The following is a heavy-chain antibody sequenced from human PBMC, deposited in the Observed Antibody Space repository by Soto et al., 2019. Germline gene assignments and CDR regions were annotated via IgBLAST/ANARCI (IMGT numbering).Heavy chain of an antibody. D-gene: IGHD1-1*01. J-gene: IGHJ4*02. Sequence: QVQLVESGGGVVQPGRSLRLSCAASGFTFSTYDMHWVRQAPGKGLEWVAVIWYDGSNKYYADSVKGRFTISRDNSKNTLYLQMNSLRAEDTAVYYCARGTGTTDDFDYWGQGTLVTVSS. CDR1: GFTFSTYD. CDR3: ARGTGTTDDFDY. V-gene: IGHV3-33*01. CDR2: IWYDGSNK.